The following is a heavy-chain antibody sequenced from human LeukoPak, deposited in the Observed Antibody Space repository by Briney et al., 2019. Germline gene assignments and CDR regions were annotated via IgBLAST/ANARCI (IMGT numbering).Heavy chain of an antibody. CDR3: ARGTLYVGP. J-gene: IGHJ4*02. CDR1: GGSISTYY. Sequence: PSETLSLTCTVSGGSISTYYWTWIRQPPRKGLEWIGESNHSGSTNYNPSFKSRVTISVDTSKNQFSLKLSSVPAADTAVYYCARGTLYVGPWGQGTLVTVSS. CDR2: SNHSGST. D-gene: IGHD1-26*01. V-gene: IGHV4-34*01.